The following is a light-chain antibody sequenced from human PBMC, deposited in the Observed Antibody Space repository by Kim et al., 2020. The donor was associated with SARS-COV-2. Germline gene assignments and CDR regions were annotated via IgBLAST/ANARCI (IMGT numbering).Light chain of an antibody. Sequence: IQLTQSPSSLSASVGDRVIITCRAGQDIKTYVAWYQQKPGKAPKLLIHTASTLQSGVPSRFSGSGSGTDFTLTISSPQPEDSATYYCQQLHTLPYTFGQGTKLEI. CDR1: QDIKTY. V-gene: IGKV1-9*01. J-gene: IGKJ2*01. CDR3: QQLHTLPYT. CDR2: TAS.